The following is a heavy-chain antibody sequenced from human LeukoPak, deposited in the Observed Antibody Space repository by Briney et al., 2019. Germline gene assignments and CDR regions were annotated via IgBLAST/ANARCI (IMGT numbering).Heavy chain of an antibody. D-gene: IGHD3-22*01. CDR3: AREYYDYYEGFDY. CDR1: GYTFTSYD. CDR2: ISAYNGNT. J-gene: IGHJ4*02. Sequence: GASVKVSCKASGYTFTSYDISWLRQAPGQGLEWMGRISAYNGNTNYAQILQGRVTMTTDTSTRTAYMELRSLRSDDTAVYFCAREYYDYYEGFDYWGQGTLVTVSS. V-gene: IGHV1-18*01.